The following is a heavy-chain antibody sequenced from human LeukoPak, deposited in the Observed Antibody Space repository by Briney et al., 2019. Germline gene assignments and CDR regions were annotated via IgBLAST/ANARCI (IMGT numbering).Heavy chain of an antibody. Sequence: SETLSLTCAVYGGSFSGYYWSWIRQPPGKGLEWIGEINHSGSTNYNPSLKSRVTISVDTSKNQFSLKLSSVTAADTAVYYCARGSTGNGAYSSSWYSFDYWGQGTLVTVSS. CDR1: GGSFSGYY. J-gene: IGHJ4*02. CDR3: ARGSTGNGAYSSSWYSFDY. D-gene: IGHD6-13*01. V-gene: IGHV4-34*01. CDR2: INHSGST.